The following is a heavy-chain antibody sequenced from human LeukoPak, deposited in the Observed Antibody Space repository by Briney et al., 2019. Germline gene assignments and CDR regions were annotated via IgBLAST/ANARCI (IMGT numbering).Heavy chain of an antibody. V-gene: IGHV3-48*04. CDR2: VSSSRRTI. CDR1: VDTLNIYS. D-gene: IGHD4-23*01. J-gene: IGHJ4*02. CDR3: GRDLGPCDYGGNIDF. Sequence: GGSLRLSCAASVDTLNIYSTNWVPDAPGKGLESGSYVSSSRRTIYYTDSVKGRYTISRDNDKNTLYLHMNTVRAEHTAVYYCGRDLGPCDYGGNIDFWGQGTLVTVS.